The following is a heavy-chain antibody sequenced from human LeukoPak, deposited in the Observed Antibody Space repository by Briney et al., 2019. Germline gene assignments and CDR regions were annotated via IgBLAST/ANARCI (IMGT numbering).Heavy chain of an antibody. CDR2: IKKDGSEK. CDR3: VRDPTRALIEVTRGY. D-gene: IGHD2-21*02. CDR1: GFTFSSYW. Sequence: PGGSLRLSCAASGFTFSSYWMSWVRQAPGKGLEWVAHIKKDGSEKNYVDSVKGRFTISRDNAENSLYLQMNSLRAEDTAVYYCVRDPTRALIEVTRGYWGQGTLVTVSS. J-gene: IGHJ4*02. V-gene: IGHV3-7*01.